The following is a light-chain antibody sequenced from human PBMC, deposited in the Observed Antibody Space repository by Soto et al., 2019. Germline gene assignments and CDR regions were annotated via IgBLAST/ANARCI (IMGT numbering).Light chain of an antibody. CDR1: SGSIASNY. V-gene: IGLV6-57*03. CDR3: QSYDSSNSYVV. CDR2: EDN. Sequence: NFMLTQPHSVSESPGKTVTISCTRSSGSIASNYVQWYQRRPGSAPTTVMYEDNQRPSGVPDRFSGSIDSSSNSASLTISGLKTEDEADYYCQSYDSSNSYVVFGGGTKLTVL. J-gene: IGLJ2*01.